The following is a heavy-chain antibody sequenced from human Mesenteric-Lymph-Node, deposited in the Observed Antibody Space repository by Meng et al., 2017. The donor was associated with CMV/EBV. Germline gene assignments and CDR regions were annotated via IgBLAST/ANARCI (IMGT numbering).Heavy chain of an antibody. Sequence: GESLKISCAASGFIFSTYAMSWVRPAPGKGLEWVSFISSFSGGGDSTFYADSVKGRFTIPRDNSKNTLYLQMNSLTAEDTAIYYCAKDAWATRYYDYYSMDVWGQGTTVTVSS. D-gene: IGHD5-12*01. V-gene: IGHV3-23*01. J-gene: IGHJ6*02. CDR3: AKDAWATRYYDYYSMDV. CDR1: GFIFSTYA. CDR2: ISSFSGGGDST.